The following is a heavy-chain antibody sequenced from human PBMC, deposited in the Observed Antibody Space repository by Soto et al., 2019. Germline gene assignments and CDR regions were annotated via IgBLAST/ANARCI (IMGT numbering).Heavy chain of an antibody. J-gene: IGHJ4*02. CDR1: GFTFSSYG. D-gene: IGHD1-26*01. V-gene: IGHV3-30*03. CDR3: TTFVY. CDR2: ISYDGSNK. Sequence: QVQLVESGGGVVQPGRSLRLSCAASGFTFSSYGMHWVRQAPGKGLEWVAVISYDGSNKYYADSVKGRFTISRDNSKNTLYLQMNSLRAEDTAVYYPTTFVYGGQGTMVTVSS.